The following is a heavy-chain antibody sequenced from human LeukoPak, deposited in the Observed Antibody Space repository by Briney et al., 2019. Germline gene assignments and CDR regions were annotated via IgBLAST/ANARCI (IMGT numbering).Heavy chain of an antibody. V-gene: IGHV4-59*01. CDR3: ARGYFDSFDI. CDR2: IYYSGST. J-gene: IGHJ3*02. D-gene: IGHD3-9*01. Sequence: SEALSLTCTVSGGSISSYYWSWIRQPPGKGLEWIGYIYYSGSTNYNPSLKSRVTISVDTSKNQFSLKLSSVTAADTAVYYCARGYFDSFDIWGQGTMVTVSS. CDR1: GGSISSYY.